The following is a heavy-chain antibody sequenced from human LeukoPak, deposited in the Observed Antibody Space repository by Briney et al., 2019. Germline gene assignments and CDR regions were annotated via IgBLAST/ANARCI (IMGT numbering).Heavy chain of an antibody. J-gene: IGHJ4*02. V-gene: IGHV5-51*01. D-gene: IGHD1-26*01. CDR3: ARPKSGTYYYFDY. CDR1: GYSFTSYW. CDR2: IYPGDSDT. Sequence: GESLKVSCKGSGYSFTSYWVAWVRQMPGKGLEWMGIIYPGDSDTRHSPSFQGQVTISADKSIRTAYLQWSSLKASDTAMYYCARPKSGTYYYFDYWGQGTPVTVSS.